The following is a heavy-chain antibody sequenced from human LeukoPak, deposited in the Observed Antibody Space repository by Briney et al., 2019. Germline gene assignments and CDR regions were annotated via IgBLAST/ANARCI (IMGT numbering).Heavy chain of an antibody. J-gene: IGHJ4*02. CDR2: ISSSGSTI. CDR1: GFTFSSYE. V-gene: IGHV3-48*03. Sequence: GGSLRLSCAASGFTFSSYEMNWVRQAPGKGLEWVSYISSSGSTIYYADSVKGRFTISRDNAKNSLYLQMNSLRAEDTAVYYCAVHAAAAGTDCWGQGTLVTVSS. CDR3: AVHAAAAGTDC. D-gene: IGHD6-13*01.